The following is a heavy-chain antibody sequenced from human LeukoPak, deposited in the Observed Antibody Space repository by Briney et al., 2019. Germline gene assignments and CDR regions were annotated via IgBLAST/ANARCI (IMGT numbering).Heavy chain of an antibody. CDR3: AREIAALDY. CDR1: GFTFSSYA. J-gene: IGHJ4*02. D-gene: IGHD6-6*01. Sequence: GSLRLPCAASGFTFSSYAMHWVRQAPGKGLEWVAVISYDGSNKYYADSVKGRFTISRDNSKNTLYLQMNSLRAEDTAVYYCAREIAALDYWGQGTLVTVSS. CDR2: ISYDGSNK. V-gene: IGHV3-30*01.